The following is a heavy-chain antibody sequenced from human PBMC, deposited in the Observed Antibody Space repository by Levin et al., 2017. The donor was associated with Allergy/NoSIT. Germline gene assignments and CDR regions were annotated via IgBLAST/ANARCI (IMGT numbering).Heavy chain of an antibody. J-gene: IGHJ4*02. CDR1: GFIFSSYA. Sequence: GESLKISCAASGFIFSSYAMTWVRQAPGKGLEWVSSIGTDGGTYYADSVRGRFTIPRDNSKNSLNLQMDSLRADDTAVYRCAKGGIGEAGALDYWGQGTLVTVSS. D-gene: IGHD3-16*01. CDR2: IGTDGGT. CDR3: AKGGIGEAGALDY. V-gene: IGHV3-23*01.